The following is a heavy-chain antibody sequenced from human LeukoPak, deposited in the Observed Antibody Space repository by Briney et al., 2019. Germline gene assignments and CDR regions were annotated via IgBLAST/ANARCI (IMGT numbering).Heavy chain of an antibody. J-gene: IGHJ4*02. V-gene: IGHV1-69*13. CDR3: ARDGGSSWYTSGYDY. CDR1: GGTFSSYA. CDR2: IIPIFGTS. Sequence: SVKVSCKASGGTFSSYAISWVRQAPGQGLEWMGRIIPIFGTSNYAQKFQGRVTITADESASTAYMELSSLRSEDTAVYYCARDGGSSWYTSGYDYWGQGTLDTVSS. D-gene: IGHD6-13*01.